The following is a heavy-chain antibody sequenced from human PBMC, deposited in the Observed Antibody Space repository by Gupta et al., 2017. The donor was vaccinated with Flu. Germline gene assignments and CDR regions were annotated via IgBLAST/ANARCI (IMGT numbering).Heavy chain of an antibody. CDR1: GGTFTNYV. Sequence: QVQLVQSGAEVKNPGSSVRVSCKPSGGTFTNYVITWVRQAPGQGLEWMGGIIAFYGKGHYAQKFQDRVTISVDRSTSTSYMELRSLRSEDTAVYYCARTYHFDSTGYVPGGIYFDLWGQGTLVTVSS. CDR2: IIAFYGKG. V-gene: IGHV1-69*06. J-gene: IGHJ4*02. CDR3: ARTYHFDSTGYVPGGIYFDL. D-gene: IGHD3-22*01.